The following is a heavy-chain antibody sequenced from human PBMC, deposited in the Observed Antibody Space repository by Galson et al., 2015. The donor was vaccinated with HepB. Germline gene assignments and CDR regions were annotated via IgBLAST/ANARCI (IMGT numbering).Heavy chain of an antibody. V-gene: IGHV3-33*01. CDR3: ARDYERYSSSWYAGNYFDY. Sequence: SLRLSCAASGFTFSSYGMHWVRQAPGKGLEWVAVIWYDGSNKYYADSVKGRFTISRDNSKNTLYLQMNSLRAEDTAVYYCARDYERYSSSWYAGNYFDYWGQGTLVTVSS. CDR2: IWYDGSNK. D-gene: IGHD6-13*01. CDR1: GFTFSSYG. J-gene: IGHJ4*02.